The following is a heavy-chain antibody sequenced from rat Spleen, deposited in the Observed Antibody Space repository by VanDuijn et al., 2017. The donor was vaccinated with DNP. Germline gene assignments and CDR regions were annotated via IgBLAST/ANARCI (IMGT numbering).Heavy chain of an antibody. CDR3: ARRRLPYWYFDF. V-gene: IGHV1-43*01. D-gene: IGHD1-4*01. CDR1: GYTFTTYY. Sequence: QVQLHQSGAELAKPGSSVKISCKASGYTFTTYYISWIKQTTGQGLEYIGYINTGSGGTNYNEKFKGKATLTVDKSSSTAFMQLSSLTPDDSAVYYCARRRLPYWYFDFWGPGTMVTVSS. J-gene: IGHJ1*01. CDR2: INTGSGGT.